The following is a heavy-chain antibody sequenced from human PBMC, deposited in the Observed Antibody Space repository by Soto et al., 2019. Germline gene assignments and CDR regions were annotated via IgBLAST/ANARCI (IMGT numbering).Heavy chain of an antibody. J-gene: IGHJ4*02. V-gene: IGHV1-8*01. CDR3: AREKSSGYYYDY. CDR1: GYTFTSYD. D-gene: IGHD3-22*01. Sequence: QVQLVQSGAEVKKPVSSVKVSCKASGYTFTSYDINWVRQATGQGLEWMGWMNPNSGNTAYAQKFQGRVTMNRNTSISTAYMELSSLRSEDTAVYYCAREKSSGYYYDYWGQGTLVTVSS. CDR2: MNPNSGNT.